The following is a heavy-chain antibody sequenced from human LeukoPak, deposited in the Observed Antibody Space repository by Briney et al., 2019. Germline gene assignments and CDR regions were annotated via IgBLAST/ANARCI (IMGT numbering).Heavy chain of an antibody. D-gene: IGHD6-13*01. CDR3: ARLGLYTSSWYRYYYFDY. CDR1: GGSFNDYS. V-gene: IGHV4-34*01. Sequence: SETLSLTCGVHGGSFNDYSWTWIRQSPGKGLERIGDINHSGSTTYNPSLKSRFTMSVDASKNQFSLRLSSVTAADTAVYYCARLGLYTSSWYRYYYFDYWGQGTLVTVSS. J-gene: IGHJ4*02. CDR2: INHSGST.